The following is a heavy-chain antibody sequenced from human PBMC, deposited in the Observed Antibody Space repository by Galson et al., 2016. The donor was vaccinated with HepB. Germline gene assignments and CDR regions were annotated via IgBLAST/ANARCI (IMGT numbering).Heavy chain of an antibody. CDR3: TRAFRDTAGDS. D-gene: IGHD5-18*01. V-gene: IGHV3-73*01. CDR2: IRSKTNNYAT. Sequence: SLRLSCAASGFTFSGSGIHWVRQASGKGLEWIGRIRSKTNNYATAYAASVIGRFTIWRDDSKNTAYLQMNSLKPEDTAVYCCTRAFRDTAGDSWAQGTLVAVSA. J-gene: IGHJ5*01. CDR1: GFTFSGSG.